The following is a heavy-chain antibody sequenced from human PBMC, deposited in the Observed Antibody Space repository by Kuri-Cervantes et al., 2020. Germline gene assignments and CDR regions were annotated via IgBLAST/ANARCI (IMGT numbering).Heavy chain of an antibody. CDR2: ISWNSGSI. CDR3: ARGRLPAKKAYYYYYYRDV. J-gene: IGHJ6*03. D-gene: IGHD5-18*01. V-gene: IGHV3-9*01. CDR1: GFTFDDYA. Sequence: GGSLRLSCAASGFTFDDYAMHWVRQAPGKGLEWVSGISWNSGSIGYADSVKGRFTISRDNSKNTLYLQMNSLRAEDTAVYYCARGRLPAKKAYYYYYYRDVWGKGTTVTVSS.